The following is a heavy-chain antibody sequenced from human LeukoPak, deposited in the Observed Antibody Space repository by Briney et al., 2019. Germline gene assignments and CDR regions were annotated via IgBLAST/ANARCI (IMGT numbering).Heavy chain of an antibody. D-gene: IGHD3-10*01. J-gene: IGHJ6*02. Sequence: SETLSLTCTVSGGSISSYYWSWIRQPAGKGLEWIGCIYTSGSTNYNPSLKSRVTMSVDTPKNQFCLKLSSVTAADTAVYYCARGRVVRGVTRSYYYGMDVWGQGTTVTVSS. V-gene: IGHV4-4*07. CDR1: GGSISSYY. CDR2: IYTSGST. CDR3: ARGRVVRGVTRSYYYGMDV.